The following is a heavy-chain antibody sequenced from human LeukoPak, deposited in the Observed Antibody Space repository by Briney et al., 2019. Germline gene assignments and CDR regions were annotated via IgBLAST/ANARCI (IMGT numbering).Heavy chain of an antibody. D-gene: IGHD6-13*01. CDR2: IIPILGIA. J-gene: IGHJ4*02. Sequence: SVKVSCKASGGTFSSYAISWVRQAPGQGLEWMGRIIPILGIANYAQKFQGRVTITADKSTSTAYMELSSLRSEDTAVYYCAGALSTAAAAGIYYFDYWGQGTLVTVSS. CDR1: GGTFSSYA. CDR3: AGALSTAAAAGIYYFDY. V-gene: IGHV1-69*04.